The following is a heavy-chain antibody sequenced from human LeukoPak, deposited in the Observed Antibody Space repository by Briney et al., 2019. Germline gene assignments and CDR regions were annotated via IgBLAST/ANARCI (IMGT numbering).Heavy chain of an antibody. CDR2: IYSSGST. V-gene: IGHV4-59*01. CDR3: ARGGRGAAAGFDY. J-gene: IGHJ4*02. Sequence: SETLSLTCTVSGVSISSFYWSWIRQPPGKGLEWIGYIYSSGSTNYSPSLKRRVTISVDTSKNQFSLKVSSVTAADTAVYYCARGGRGAAAGFDYWGQGTLVTVSS. CDR1: GVSISSFY. D-gene: IGHD6-13*01.